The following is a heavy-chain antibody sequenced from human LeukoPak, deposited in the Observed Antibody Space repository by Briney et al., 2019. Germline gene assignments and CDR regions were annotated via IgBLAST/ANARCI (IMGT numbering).Heavy chain of an antibody. V-gene: IGHV1-69*13. J-gene: IGHJ4*02. CDR1: GGTFSSYA. CDR3: ARAASLATPLDY. D-gene: IGHD2-2*01. CDR2: IIPIFGTA. Sequence: ASVKVSCKASGGTFSSYAIGWVRQAPGQGLEWMGGIIPIFGTANYAQKFQGRVTITADESTSTAYMELSSLRSEDTAVYYCARAASLATPLDYWGQGTLVTVSS.